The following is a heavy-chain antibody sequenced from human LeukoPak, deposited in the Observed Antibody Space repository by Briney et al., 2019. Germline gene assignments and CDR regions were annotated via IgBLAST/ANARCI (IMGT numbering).Heavy chain of an antibody. V-gene: IGHV3-23*01. D-gene: IGHD3-22*01. CDR1: GFTFSNYA. CDR2: ISGSASST. J-gene: IGHJ4*02. Sequence: PGGSLRLSCAASGFTFSNYAMSWVRQAPGKGLEWVSAISGSASSTYHADSVKGRFTISRDNSKNTLYLQMNSLRAEDTAVYYCAKGRPSKITMIVVVITTFDYWGQGTLVTVSS. CDR3: AKGRPSKITMIVVVITTFDY.